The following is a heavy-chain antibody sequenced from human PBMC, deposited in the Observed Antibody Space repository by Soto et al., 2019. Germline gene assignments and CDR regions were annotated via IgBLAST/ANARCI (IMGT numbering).Heavy chain of an antibody. V-gene: IGHV4-59*11. Sequence: SQTLPLTCTVTGDSMNSHYWSWLRHPPGKGLEWIGYISSSGGTNYNISLKNRVTISKDTSKKQWSLTLTSVTAADTAVYYCARNIGWYTHDYWGPGSLVTASS. CDR3: ARNIGWYTHDY. J-gene: IGHJ4*02. CDR1: GDSMNSHY. CDR2: ISSSGGT. D-gene: IGHD6-19*01.